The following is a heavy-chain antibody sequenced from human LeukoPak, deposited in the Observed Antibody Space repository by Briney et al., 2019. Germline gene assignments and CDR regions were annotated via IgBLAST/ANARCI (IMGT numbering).Heavy chain of an antibody. CDR3: AAKEGTRSDFDY. V-gene: IGHV3-33*01. CDR1: GFTFSSYG. CDR2: IWYDGSNK. Sequence: PGGSLRLSCAASGFTFSSYGMHWVRQAPGKGLEWVAVIWYDGSNKYYADSVKGRFTISRDNSKNTLYLQMNSLRGEDTAVYYCAAKEGTRSDFDYWGQGTLVTVAS. J-gene: IGHJ4*02. D-gene: IGHD1-14*01.